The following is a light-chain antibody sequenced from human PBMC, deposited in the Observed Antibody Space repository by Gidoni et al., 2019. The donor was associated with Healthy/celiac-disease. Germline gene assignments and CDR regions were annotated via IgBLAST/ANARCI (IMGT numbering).Light chain of an antibody. CDR3: AAWDDSRVV. V-gene: IGLV1-47*01. CDR1: SSNIGSNY. J-gene: IGLJ2*01. CDR2: RNN. Sequence: QSVLTQPPSASGTPGQRVTISCSGRSSNIGSNYVYWYQQLPGTAPKLLIYRNNQRPSGVPDRFSGSKSGTSASLAISGLRSEDEADYYCAAWDDSRVVFGGGTKLTVL.